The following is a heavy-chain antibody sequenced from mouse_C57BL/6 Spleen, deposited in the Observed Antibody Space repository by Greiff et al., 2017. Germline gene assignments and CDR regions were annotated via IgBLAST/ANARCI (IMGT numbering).Heavy chain of an antibody. J-gene: IGHJ4*01. V-gene: IGHV1-82*01. CDR1: GYAFSSSW. CDR2: IYPGDGDT. D-gene: IGHD2-3*01. Sequence: VKLVESGPELVKPGASVKISCKASGYAFSSSWMNWVKQRPGKGLEWIGRIYPGDGDTNYNGKFKGKATLTADKSSSTAYMERRSLTSEDSAVYFCARFDGSYAMDYWGQGTSVTVSS. CDR3: ARFDGSYAMDY.